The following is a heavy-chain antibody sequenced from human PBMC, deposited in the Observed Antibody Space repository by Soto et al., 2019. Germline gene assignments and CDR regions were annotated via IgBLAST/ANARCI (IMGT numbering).Heavy chain of an antibody. CDR3: ARGGQKLGPLHNFDY. Sequence: QVQLQESGPGLVKPSQTLSLTCTVSGGSIGRGDYFWNWIRQPPGRGLEWLGYMFYSGSTYYNPSLKSRISISLDTSKNQFSLYLTSVTAADTAVYYCARGGQKLGPLHNFDYWGQGTLVTVSS. CDR1: GGSIGRGDYF. CDR2: MFYSGST. V-gene: IGHV4-30-4*01. J-gene: IGHJ4*02. D-gene: IGHD7-27*01.